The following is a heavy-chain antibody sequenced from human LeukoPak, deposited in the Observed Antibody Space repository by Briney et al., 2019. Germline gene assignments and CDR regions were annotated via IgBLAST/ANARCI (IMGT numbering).Heavy chain of an antibody. V-gene: IGHV4-59*01. CDR2: IHYSGST. CDR1: GGSISGYY. Sequence: SETLSLTCTVSGGSISGYYWSWIPQPPGQGLEWIGYIHYSGSTNYNPSLKGRVTISLDMSKNQFSLKLNSMTAADTAVYYCAREGQWLPDWFDPWGQGTLVTVSS. CDR3: AREGQWLPDWFDP. J-gene: IGHJ5*02. D-gene: IGHD6-19*01.